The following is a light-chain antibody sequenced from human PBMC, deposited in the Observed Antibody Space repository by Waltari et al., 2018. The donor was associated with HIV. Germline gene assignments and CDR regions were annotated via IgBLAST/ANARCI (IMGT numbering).Light chain of an antibody. CDR3: HSYDRTLGGSV. CDR2: DNV. CDR1: SPHIGAGYD. V-gene: IGLV1-40*01. J-gene: IGLJ3*02. Sequence: QSVLTQPPSVSGAPGQRVTIPCTGASPHIGAGYDVPWYRQLPGTAPKLLISDNVNRPSGVPDRFSESTSGTSASLSITGLQAEDEADYYCHSYDRTLGGSVFGGGTKVTVL.